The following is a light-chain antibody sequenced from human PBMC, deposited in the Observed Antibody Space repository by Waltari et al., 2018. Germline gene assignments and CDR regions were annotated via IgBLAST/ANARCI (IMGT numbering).Light chain of an antibody. J-gene: IGKJ2*01. CDR3: QQYSSFST. V-gene: IGKV1-5*03. CDR2: MAS. Sequence: DIQMTQSPSTLSASVGDRVTISCRASQSVGTWLAWYQQKPGKAPKLLIYMASSLESGVPSRFSGSESGTEFTLTISGLQPDDFATYSCQQYSSFSTFGQGTKV. CDR1: QSVGTW.